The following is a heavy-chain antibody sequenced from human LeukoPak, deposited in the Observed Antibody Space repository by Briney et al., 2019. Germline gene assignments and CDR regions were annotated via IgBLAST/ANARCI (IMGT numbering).Heavy chain of an antibody. CDR2: INHSGRT. CDR3: ARGTTYNQYYYDSSGYSSFDY. J-gene: IGHJ4*02. D-gene: IGHD3-22*01. CDR1: GGSFSGYY. Sequence: SETLSLTCAVYGGSFSGYYWSWIRQPPGKGLEWIGEINHSGRTNYNPSLKSRVTISVDKSKNQFSLKLSSVTAAATAVYYCARGTTYNQYYYDSSGYSSFDYWGQGTLVTVSS. V-gene: IGHV4-34*01.